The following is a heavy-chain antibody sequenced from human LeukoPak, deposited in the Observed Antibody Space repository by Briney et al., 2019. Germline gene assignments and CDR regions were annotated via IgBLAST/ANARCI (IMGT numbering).Heavy chain of an antibody. D-gene: IGHD3-3*01. CDR3: ARGFYYDFWSGYYTNTGYYFDY. Sequence: PSETLSLTCTVSGGSISSYYWSWIRQPPGKGLEWIGYIYYSGSTNYNPSLKSRVTISADTSKNQFSLKLNSVTAADTAVYYCARGFYYDFWSGYYTNTGYYFDYWGQGTLVTVSS. CDR2: IYYSGST. J-gene: IGHJ4*02. V-gene: IGHV4-59*01. CDR1: GGSISSYY.